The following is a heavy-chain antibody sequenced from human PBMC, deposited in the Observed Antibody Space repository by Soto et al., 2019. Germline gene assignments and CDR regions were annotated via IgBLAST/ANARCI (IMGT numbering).Heavy chain of an antibody. CDR3: ARDQRNVPATEKYYYYYYGMDV. D-gene: IGHD2-2*01. Sequence: PSETLSLTCTVSGGYISSGGYYWSWIRQHPGKGLEWIGYIYYSGSTHYNPSLKSRVTISVDTSKNQFSLKLSSVTAADTAVYYCARDQRNVPATEKYYYYYYGMDVWGQGTTVTVSS. CDR2: IYYSGST. J-gene: IGHJ6*02. V-gene: IGHV4-31*03. CDR1: GGYISSGGYY.